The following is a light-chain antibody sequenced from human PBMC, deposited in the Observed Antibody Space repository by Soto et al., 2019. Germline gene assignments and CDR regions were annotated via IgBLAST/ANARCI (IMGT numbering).Light chain of an antibody. J-gene: IGKJ1*01. CDR3: QKYNSVPPT. CDR1: QCISDY. Sequence: DIQMTQSPSSLSASVGDRVTITCRASQCISDYLAWYQQQPGKVPKLLIYAASTLLSGVPSRFSGRGFGTDFTLTISSLQPEDVATYYCQKYNSVPPTFGQGTKVEIK. CDR2: AAS. V-gene: IGKV1-27*01.